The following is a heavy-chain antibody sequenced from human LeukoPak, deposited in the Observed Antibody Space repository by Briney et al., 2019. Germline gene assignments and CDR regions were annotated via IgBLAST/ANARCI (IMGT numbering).Heavy chain of an antibody. D-gene: IGHD1-26*01. CDR2: INAGNGNT. CDR3: ARYSGSFEGFDY. Sequence: ASVEVSCKASGYTFTNYAMHWVRQAPGQRLEWMGWINAGNGNTKYSQKFRGRVTITGDTSASTAYMELSSLRSEDTAMYYCARYSGSFEGFDYWGQGTLVTVSS. CDR1: GYTFTNYA. V-gene: IGHV1-3*01. J-gene: IGHJ4*02.